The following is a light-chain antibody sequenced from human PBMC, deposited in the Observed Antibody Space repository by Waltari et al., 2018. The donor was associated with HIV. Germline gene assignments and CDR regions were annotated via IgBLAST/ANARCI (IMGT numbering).Light chain of an antibody. CDR3: SSYTSSSTLDV. CDR2: DVS. Sequence: QSALTQPASVSGSPGQPITISCTGTTSDVGGYNYVSWYQQHPGKAPKLMIYDVSYPPAGVSNRVACSKSGNPASLTISGLQAEDEAEYSCSSYTSSSTLDVFGTGTKVTVL. CDR1: TSDVGGYNY. J-gene: IGLJ1*01. V-gene: IGLV2-14*03.